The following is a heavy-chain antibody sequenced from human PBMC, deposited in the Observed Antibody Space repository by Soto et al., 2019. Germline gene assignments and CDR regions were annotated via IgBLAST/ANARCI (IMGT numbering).Heavy chain of an antibody. V-gene: IGHV3-33*01. CDR2: IWYDGSNK. Sequence: QVQLVESGGGVVQPGRSLRLSCAASGFTFSSYGMHWVRQAPGKGLEWVAVIWYDGSNKYYADSVKGRFTISRDNSKNTLYLQMNSLRAEDTAVYYCARDPMVRGIDYYYYGMDVWGQGTTVTVSS. D-gene: IGHD3-10*01. J-gene: IGHJ6*02. CDR3: ARDPMVRGIDYYYYGMDV. CDR1: GFTFSSYG.